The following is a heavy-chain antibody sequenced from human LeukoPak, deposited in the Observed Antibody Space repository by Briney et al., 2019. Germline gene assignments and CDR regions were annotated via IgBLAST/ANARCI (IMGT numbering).Heavy chain of an antibody. CDR3: AREACREMGHMWPRLGGQDCRYDF. Sequence: ASVKVSCKASGYTFTSYGINWVRQAPGQGLEWVGRIIPSLGIANQPQKFQGRVTITADDSASTAYMDLSSLRSDDTAMYYCAREACREMGHMWPRLGGQDCRYDFWGRGTLVTVSS. V-gene: IGHV1-69*04. CDR2: IIPSLGIA. J-gene: IGHJ4*02. D-gene: IGHD5-24*01. CDR1: GYTFTSYG.